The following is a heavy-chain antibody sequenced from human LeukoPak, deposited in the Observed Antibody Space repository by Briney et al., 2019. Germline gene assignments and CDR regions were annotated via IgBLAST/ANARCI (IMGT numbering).Heavy chain of an antibody. Sequence: SQTLSLTCTVSGGSISSGGYYWSWIRQPPGKGLEWIGYIYHSGSTYYNPSLKSRVIISVDRSKNQFSLKLSSVTAADTAVYYCARGTPPGYWGQGTLVTVSS. CDR1: GGSISSGGYY. CDR2: IYHSGST. J-gene: IGHJ4*02. V-gene: IGHV4-30-2*01. CDR3: ARGTPPGY.